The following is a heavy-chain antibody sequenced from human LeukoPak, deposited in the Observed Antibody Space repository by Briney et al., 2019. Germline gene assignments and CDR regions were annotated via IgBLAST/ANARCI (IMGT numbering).Heavy chain of an antibody. CDR1: GFTFDDYT. J-gene: IGHJ6*02. CDR3: AKDRSIGGLYYYYGMDV. CDR2: ISWDGGST. D-gene: IGHD3-10*01. V-gene: IGHV3-43*01. Sequence: GGSLRLSCAASGFTFDDYTMHWVRQAPGEGLEWVSLISWDGGSTYYADSVKGRFTISRDNSKNSLYLQMNSLRTEDTALYYCAKDRSIGGLYYYYGMDVWGQGTTVTVSS.